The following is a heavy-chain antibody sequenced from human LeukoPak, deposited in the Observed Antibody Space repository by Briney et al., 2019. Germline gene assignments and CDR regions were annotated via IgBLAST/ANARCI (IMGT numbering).Heavy chain of an antibody. V-gene: IGHV3-7*03. CDR1: GFTFSAYW. CDR2: IKQDGSDK. D-gene: IGHD4-23*01. Sequence: PGGSLRLSCADSGFTFSAYWMSWVRQAPGKGLEWVANIKQDGSDKYYVDSVKGRFTISRDNAKNSLYLQMNSLRAEDTAVYYCARKTVVGSYFDYWGQGTPVTVSS. CDR3: ARKTVVGSYFDY. J-gene: IGHJ4*02.